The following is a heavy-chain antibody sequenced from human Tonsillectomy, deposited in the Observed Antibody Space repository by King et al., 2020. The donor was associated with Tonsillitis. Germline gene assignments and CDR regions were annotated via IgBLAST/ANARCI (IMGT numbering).Heavy chain of an antibody. CDR1: GGSISSANYY. J-gene: IGHJ4*02. V-gene: IGHV4-39*01. Sequence: QLQESGPGLVKPSETLSLTCTVSGGSISSANYYCGWIRQPPGKGLEWIGTIFYSGCTYYNPSLKSRVTISVATPRNQFSLNLTSVTAADTAVYYCARLHYYDSSGYSYYFDYWGQGTLVTVSS. CDR3: ARLHYYDSSGYSYYFDY. D-gene: IGHD3-22*01. CDR2: IFYSGCT.